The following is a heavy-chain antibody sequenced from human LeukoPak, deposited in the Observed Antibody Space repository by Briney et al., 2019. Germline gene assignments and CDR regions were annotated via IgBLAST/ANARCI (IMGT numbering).Heavy chain of an antibody. CDR1: GYSFTSYW. V-gene: IGHV5-51*01. D-gene: IGHD3-22*01. CDR2: IYPGGSDT. CDR3: ARPYYDSSGYDDAFDI. J-gene: IGHJ3*02. Sequence: GESLKISCKGSGYSFTSYWIGWVRQMPGKGLEWMGIIYPGGSDTRYSPSFQGQVTISADKSISTAYLQWSSLKASDTAMYYRARPYYDSSGYDDAFDIWGQGTMVTVSS.